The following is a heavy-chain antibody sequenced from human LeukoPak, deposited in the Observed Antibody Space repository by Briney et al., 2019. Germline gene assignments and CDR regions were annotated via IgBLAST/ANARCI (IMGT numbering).Heavy chain of an antibody. V-gene: IGHV3-53*01. CDR3: ATETGSSALSFDY. J-gene: IGHJ4*02. Sequence: GGSLRLSCAGSGFTVGSNYMSWVRQAPGKGLEWVSVIYSGGNTYYADSVKGRFTISRDNSKNTVYLQMNSLRVEDTAVYYCATETGSSALSFDYWGQGTLVTVSS. D-gene: IGHD3-10*01. CDR2: IYSGGNT. CDR1: GFTVGSNY.